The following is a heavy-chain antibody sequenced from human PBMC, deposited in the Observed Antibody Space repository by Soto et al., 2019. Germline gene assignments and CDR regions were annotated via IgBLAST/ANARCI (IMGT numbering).Heavy chain of an antibody. CDR1: GGSISSGGYY. J-gene: IGHJ5*02. CDR3: ARSVFP. Sequence: SETLSLTCTVSGGSISSGGYYWNWIRQHPGKGLEWIGYIYYSGSTYYNPSLESRVTISVDTSKNQFSLKLSPVTAADTAVYYCARSVFPWGQGTLVTVSS. CDR2: IYYSGST. V-gene: IGHV4-31*03.